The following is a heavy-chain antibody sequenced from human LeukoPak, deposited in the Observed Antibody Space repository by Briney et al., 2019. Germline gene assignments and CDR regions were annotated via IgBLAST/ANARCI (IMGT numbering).Heavy chain of an antibody. D-gene: IGHD3-10*01. CDR1: GGSISSGDYY. Sequence: PSETLSLTCTVSGGSISSGDYYWSWIRQPPGKGLEWIGYIYYSGSTYYNPSLKSRVTISVDTSKNQFSLKLSSVTAADTAVYYCARAGNITMVRREELFDYWGQGTLVTVSS. CDR2: IYYSGST. J-gene: IGHJ4*02. V-gene: IGHV4-30-4*01. CDR3: ARAGNITMVRREELFDY.